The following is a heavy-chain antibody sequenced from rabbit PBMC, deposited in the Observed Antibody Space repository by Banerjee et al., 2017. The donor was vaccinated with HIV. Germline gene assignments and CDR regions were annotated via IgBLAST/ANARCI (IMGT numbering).Heavy chain of an antibody. CDR3: ARDLAGVIGWNFDL. Sequence: QEQLEESGGDLVKPGGSLTLTCTASGFSFNDNYWICWVRPAPVTGREWIACINAADESKICYASWAKGRFTISKPSSTTVTLQMTSLTAADTATYFCARDLAGVIGWNFDLWGPGTLVTVS. D-gene: IGHD4-1*01. CDR1: GFSFNDNYW. V-gene: IGHV1S45*01. J-gene: IGHJ4*01. CDR2: INAADESKI.